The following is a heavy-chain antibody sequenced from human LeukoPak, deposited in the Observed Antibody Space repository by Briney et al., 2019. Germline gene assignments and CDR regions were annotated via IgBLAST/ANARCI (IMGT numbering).Heavy chain of an antibody. J-gene: IGHJ4*02. CDR3: ATSYGGLTYFDY. CDR2: INPSGGST. Sequence: ASVKVSCKASGYTFTSYYMHWVRQAPGQGLEWMGIINPSGGSTSYAQKFQGRVTITADESTSTAYMELSSLRSEDTAVYYCATSYGGLTYFDYWGQGTLVTVSS. D-gene: IGHD4-23*01. V-gene: IGHV1-46*01. CDR1: GYTFTSYY.